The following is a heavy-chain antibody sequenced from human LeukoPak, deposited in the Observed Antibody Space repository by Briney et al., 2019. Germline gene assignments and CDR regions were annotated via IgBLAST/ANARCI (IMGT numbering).Heavy chain of an antibody. J-gene: IGHJ4*02. D-gene: IGHD6-19*01. Sequence: ASVKVSCKASGYTFTSYGISWVRQAPGQGLEWMGWISAYNGNTNYAQKLQGRVTMTTDTSTSTAYMELRSLRSDDTAVYYCAGELKTAVSVYYFDYWGQGTLVTVSS. CDR2: ISAYNGNT. CDR1: GYTFTSYG. CDR3: AGELKTAVSVYYFDY. V-gene: IGHV1-18*01.